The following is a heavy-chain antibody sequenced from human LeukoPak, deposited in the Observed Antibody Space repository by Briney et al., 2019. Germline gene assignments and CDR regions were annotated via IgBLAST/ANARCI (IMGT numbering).Heavy chain of an antibody. J-gene: IGHJ4*02. CDR2: ISGSGGST. Sequence: ETLSLTCAVYGGSFSGYYWSWIRQPPGKGLEWVSAISGSGGSTYYADSVKGRFTISRDNSKNTLHLQMNSLRAEDTAVYYCAKAYEGVWGTYRKFDYWGQGTLVTVSS. CDR1: GGSFSGYY. CDR3: AKAYEGVWGTYRKFDY. V-gene: IGHV3-23*01. D-gene: IGHD3-16*02.